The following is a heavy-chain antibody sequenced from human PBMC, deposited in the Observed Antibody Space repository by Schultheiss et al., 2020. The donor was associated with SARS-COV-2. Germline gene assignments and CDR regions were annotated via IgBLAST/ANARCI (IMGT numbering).Heavy chain of an antibody. V-gene: IGHV1-2*02. CDR1: GYTFTGYY. Sequence: ASVKVSCKASGYTFTGYYMHWVRQAPGQGLEWMGGIIPIFGTANYAQKFQGRVTMTRDTSISTAYMELSRLRSDDTAVYYCARGLYLVPAAIVSWFDPWGQGTLVTVSS. D-gene: IGHD2-2*01. CDR2: IIPIFGTA. J-gene: IGHJ5*02. CDR3: ARGLYLVPAAIVSWFDP.